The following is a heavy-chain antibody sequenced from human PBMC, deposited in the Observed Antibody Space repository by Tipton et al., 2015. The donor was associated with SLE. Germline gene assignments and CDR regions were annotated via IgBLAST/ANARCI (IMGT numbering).Heavy chain of an antibody. J-gene: IGHJ4*02. V-gene: IGHV4-59*12. D-gene: IGHD3-3*01. CDR2: VYYGGTT. CDR3: ASSPGVTLFRVVTYFDL. CDR1: GGSLTWSYY. Sequence: TLSLTCSVSGGSLTWSYYWSWIRQSPGKGLEWIGYVYYGGTTNFKSSLKSRASISADTSRNHFSLTLTSLTTADTAVYYCASSPGVTLFRVVTYFDLWGQGILVTVPS.